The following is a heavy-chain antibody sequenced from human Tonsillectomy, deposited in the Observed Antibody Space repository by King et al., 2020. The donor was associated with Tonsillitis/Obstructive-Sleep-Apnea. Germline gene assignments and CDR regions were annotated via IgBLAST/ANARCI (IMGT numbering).Heavy chain of an antibody. CDR3: SLAAVVTRNYYQYYYMDV. J-gene: IGHJ6*03. CDR2: IKSNADGGTT. D-gene: IGHD2-21*02. Sequence: VQLVESGGVLVKPGGSLRLSCAASGFTFSDAWMTWVRQAPGKGLEWVGLIKSNADGGTTDYAAPVKGRFTISRDDSKNTLYLQMDRLKTEDTAVYYCSLAAVVTRNYYQYYYMDVWGKGTTVTVSS. CDR1: GFTFSDAW. V-gene: IGHV3-15*01.